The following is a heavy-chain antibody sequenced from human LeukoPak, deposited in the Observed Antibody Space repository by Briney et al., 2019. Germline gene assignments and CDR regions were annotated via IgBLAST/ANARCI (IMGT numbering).Heavy chain of an antibody. V-gene: IGHV4-59*01. CDR1: GGSISGYY. CDR2: VYSSEII. D-gene: IGHD1-26*01. J-gene: IGHJ1*01. Sequence: SETLSLTCTVSGGSISGYYWSWIRQPPGKRLEWIGYVYSSEIINYNPSLKSRVTLSLDTSGNQFSLKLTSVTAADTAVYYCARVGRSGSYMGSEYFQHWGQGTLVTVSS. CDR3: ARVGRSGSYMGSEYFQH.